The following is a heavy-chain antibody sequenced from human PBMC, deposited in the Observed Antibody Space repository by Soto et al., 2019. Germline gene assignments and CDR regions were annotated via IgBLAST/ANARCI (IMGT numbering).Heavy chain of an antibody. CDR3: ATAGKYSGYDDLDY. CDR2: MNPNSGNT. Sequence: GASVKVSCKASGYTFTSYDINWVRQATGQGLEWMGWMNPNSGNTGYAQKLQGRVTMTRNTSISTAYMELSSLRSEDTAVYYCATAGKYSGYDDLDYWGQGTLVTVSS. CDR1: GYTFTSYD. V-gene: IGHV1-8*01. J-gene: IGHJ4*02. D-gene: IGHD5-12*01.